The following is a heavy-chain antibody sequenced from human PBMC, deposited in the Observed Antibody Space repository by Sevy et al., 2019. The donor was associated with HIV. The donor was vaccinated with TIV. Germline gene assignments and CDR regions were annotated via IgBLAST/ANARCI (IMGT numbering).Heavy chain of an antibody. CDR1: GFSFNTYW. CDR3: ARDCSSTSCLWGLDV. V-gene: IGHV3-7*03. Sequence: GGSLRLSCAASGFSFNTYWMSWVRQAPGQGLEWVAHIKRDGSEKYYVDSVRGRFTISRDNAKNSLYLQMNSLRAEDTAVYYCARDCSSTSCLWGLDVWGQGTTVTVS. CDR2: IKRDGSEK. J-gene: IGHJ6*02. D-gene: IGHD2-2*01.